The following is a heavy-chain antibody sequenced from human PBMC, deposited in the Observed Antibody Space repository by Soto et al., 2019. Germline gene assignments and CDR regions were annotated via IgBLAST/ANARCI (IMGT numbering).Heavy chain of an antibody. J-gene: IGHJ5*02. V-gene: IGHV4-4*02. D-gene: IGHD4-4*01. CDR3: ARGRSTVKTTRVFCDP. Sequence: TSETLSLTCTVSGGAIDSSNWWTWVRQFPGKGLQWVGEIHHIGTTNYNPSLQSRVHISIDRAKKQFSVELLSLTAADTAISYCARGRSTVKTTRVFCDPWGPGRMVTVSS. CDR2: IHHIGTT. CDR1: GGAIDSSNW.